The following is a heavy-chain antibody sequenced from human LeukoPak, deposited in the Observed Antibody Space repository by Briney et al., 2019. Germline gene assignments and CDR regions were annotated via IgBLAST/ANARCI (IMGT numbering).Heavy chain of an antibody. V-gene: IGHV4-34*01. CDR2: INHSGST. Sequence: SETLSLTCAVYGGSFSGYYWSWIRQPPGKGLEWIVEINHSGSTNYNPSLKSRVTISVDTSKNQFSLKLSSVTAADTAVYYCARRSDFWSGYSYYFDYWGQGTLVTVSS. D-gene: IGHD3-3*01. CDR3: ARRSDFWSGYSYYFDY. J-gene: IGHJ4*02. CDR1: GGSFSGYY.